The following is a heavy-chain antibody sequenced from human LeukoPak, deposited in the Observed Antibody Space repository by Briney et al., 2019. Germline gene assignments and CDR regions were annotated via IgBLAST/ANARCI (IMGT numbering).Heavy chain of an antibody. D-gene: IGHD6-13*01. Sequence: GGSLRLSCAASGFTFSSYGMHWVRQAPGKGLEWVEYIRYDGSNKYYADSVKGRFTISRDNSRNTLYLQMNSLRAEDTAVYYCATLSIAVAGDDAFDIWGQGTMVTVSS. CDR2: IRYDGSNK. CDR3: ATLSIAVAGDDAFDI. J-gene: IGHJ3*02. V-gene: IGHV3-30*02. CDR1: GFTFSSYG.